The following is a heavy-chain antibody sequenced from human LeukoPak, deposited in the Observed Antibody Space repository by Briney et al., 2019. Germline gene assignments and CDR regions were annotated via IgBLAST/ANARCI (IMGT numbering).Heavy chain of an antibody. D-gene: IGHD1-26*01. CDR3: TRDSGTYNWFDP. V-gene: IGHV3-73*01. CDR1: GFTFSGSA. CDR2: IDKKDKGYATAT. Sequence: PGGSLGLSCAASGFTFSGSAIHWVRQSSGKGLEWVGQIDKKDKGYATATAYAASVKGRFTISRDDSINTAYLQMKSLKTEDTALYYCTRDSGTYNWFDPWGQGTPVTVSS. J-gene: IGHJ5*02.